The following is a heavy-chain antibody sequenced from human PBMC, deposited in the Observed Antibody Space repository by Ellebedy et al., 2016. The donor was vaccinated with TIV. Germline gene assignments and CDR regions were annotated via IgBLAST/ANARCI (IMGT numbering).Heavy chain of an antibody. CDR3: VRDDRVYWYFDL. V-gene: IGHV4-4*07. CDR1: GDPIADYY. D-gene: IGHD1-14*01. J-gene: IGHJ2*01. Sequence: MPSETLSLTCTVSGDPIADYYWSWIRQPAGKSLEWIGSLYSRESPTYTPSLGNRVSMSVDTTKNQLSLRLTSVTAADTAIYYCVRDDRVYWYFDLWGPGTLVTVSS. CDR2: LYSRESP.